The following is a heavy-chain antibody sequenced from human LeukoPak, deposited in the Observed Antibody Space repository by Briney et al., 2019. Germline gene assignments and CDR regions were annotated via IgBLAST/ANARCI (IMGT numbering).Heavy chain of an antibody. CDR1: GFTFSNAW. D-gene: IGHD3-16*01. CDR3: KGVSYDAFDI. J-gene: IGHJ3*02. Sequence: GGSLRLSCAASGFTFSNAWMSWVRQAPGKGLKWVGRIKSKTDGGTTDYAAPVKGRFTISSDDSKNTLYLQMNSLKTEDTAVYYCKGVSYDAFDIWGQGTMVTVSS. V-gene: IGHV3-15*01. CDR2: IKSKTDGGTT.